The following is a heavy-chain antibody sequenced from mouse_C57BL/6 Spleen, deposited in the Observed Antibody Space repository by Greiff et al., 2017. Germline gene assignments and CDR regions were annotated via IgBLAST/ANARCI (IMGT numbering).Heavy chain of an antibody. Sequence: VQLQQSGPELVKPGASVKISCKASGYTFTDYYMNWVKQSHGKSLEWIGDINPNNGGTSYNQKFKGKATLTVDKSSSTAYMELRSLTSEDSAVYYCARWEVTTDWGQGTLVTVSA. CDR2: INPNNGGT. V-gene: IGHV1-26*01. CDR3: ARWEVTTD. J-gene: IGHJ3*01. CDR1: GYTFTDYY. D-gene: IGHD2-2*01.